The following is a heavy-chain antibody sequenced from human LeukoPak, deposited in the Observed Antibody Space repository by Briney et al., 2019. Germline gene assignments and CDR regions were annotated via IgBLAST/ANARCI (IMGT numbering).Heavy chain of an antibody. CDR1: GFTFNNYA. J-gene: IGHJ4*02. CDR3: AKHVGYCSSSTCHFDY. CDR2: ISASGGST. Sequence: GGSLGLSCAASGFTFNNYAMNWVRQAPGKGLEWVSAISASGGSTNYADSVKGRFAISRDNSKNTLYLQMNTLRAEDTAVYYCAKHVGYCSSSTCHFDYWGQGTLVSVSS. V-gene: IGHV3-23*01. D-gene: IGHD2-2*01.